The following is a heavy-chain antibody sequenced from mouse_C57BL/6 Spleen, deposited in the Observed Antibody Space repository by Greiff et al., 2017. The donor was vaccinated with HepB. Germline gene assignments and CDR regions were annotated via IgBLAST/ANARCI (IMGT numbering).Heavy chain of an antibody. Sequence: VHVKQSGPELVKPGASVKISCKASGYSFTGYYMNWVKQSPEKSLEWIGEINPSTGGTTYNQKFKAKATLTVDKSSSTAYMQLKSLTSEDSAVYYCARSIYGPYYYAMDYWGQGTSVTVSS. D-gene: IGHD1-1*01. J-gene: IGHJ4*01. CDR1: GYSFTGYY. CDR2: INPSTGGT. V-gene: IGHV1-42*01. CDR3: ARSIYGPYYYAMDY.